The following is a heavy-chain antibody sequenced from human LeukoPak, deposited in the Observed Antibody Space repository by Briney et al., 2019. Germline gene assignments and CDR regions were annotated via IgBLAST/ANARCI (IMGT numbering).Heavy chain of an antibody. CDR2: IPYDGSDK. J-gene: IGHJ3*02. D-gene: IGHD1-14*01. CDR3: ARQARQTVTGAFDI. CDR1: GFTFSNYG. Sequence: GGSLRLSCATSGFTFSNYGMHWVRQAPGKGLECVAFIPYDGSDKYYADSVKGRFTISRDNAKNSLYLQMNSLRAEDTAVYYCARQARQTVTGAFDIWGQGTMVTVSS. V-gene: IGHV3-30*12.